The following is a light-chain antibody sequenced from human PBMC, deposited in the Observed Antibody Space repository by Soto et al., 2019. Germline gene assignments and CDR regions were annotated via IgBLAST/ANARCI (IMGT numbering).Light chain of an antibody. V-gene: IGKV3-11*01. J-gene: IGKJ3*01. Sequence: EIVLTQSPATLSLSPGERATLSCRASQSIGSSLAWYQQKPGQAPRLLIYDASNRATGTPARFSGSGSGTDFTLTISNLEPEDFAVYYCQQRSNWPPVFTFGPGTKVDIK. CDR2: DAS. CDR1: QSIGSS. CDR3: QQRSNWPPVFT.